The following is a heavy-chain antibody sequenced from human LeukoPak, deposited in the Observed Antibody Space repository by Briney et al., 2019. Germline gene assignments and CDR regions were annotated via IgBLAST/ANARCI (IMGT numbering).Heavy chain of an antibody. CDR3: ARDREGSSSWDY. Sequence: GGSLRLSCTVSGFTLSSYEMTWFRQAPGKGLEWVSSIGYGGADSHYADSVKGRFTISRDNSKNTIFLQMNSLRADDTAVYYCARDREGSSSWDYWGQGTLVTVSS. CDR1: GFTLSSYE. J-gene: IGHJ4*02. CDR2: IGYGGADS. V-gene: IGHV3-23*01. D-gene: IGHD6-13*01.